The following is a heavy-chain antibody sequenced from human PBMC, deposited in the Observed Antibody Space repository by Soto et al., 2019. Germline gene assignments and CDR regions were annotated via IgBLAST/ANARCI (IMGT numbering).Heavy chain of an antibody. CDR1: GYTFTSYA. V-gene: IGHV1-3*01. CDR3: ARVVVVPAANGPLDV. J-gene: IGHJ6*04. CDR2: INAGNGNT. D-gene: IGHD2-2*01. Sequence: ASVKVSCKASGYTFTSYAMHWVRQAPGQRLEWMGWINAGNGNTKYSQKFQGRVTITRDTSASTAYMELSSLRSEDTAVYYCARVVVVPAANGPLDVWGKGTTVTVSS.